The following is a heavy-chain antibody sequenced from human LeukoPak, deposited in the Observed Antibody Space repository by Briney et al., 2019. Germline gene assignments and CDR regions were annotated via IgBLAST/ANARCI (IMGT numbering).Heavy chain of an antibody. CDR3: ARSYGQSYDS. Sequence: SETLSLTCAVYGGSFSGYYWSWIRQPPGKGLEWIGEINHSGSTNYNPSLKSQLTISVDKSKNQFSLKLSSVTAADTAVYYCARSYGQSYDSWGQGTLVTVSS. D-gene: IGHD3-10*01. CDR1: GGSFSGYY. J-gene: IGHJ4*02. CDR2: INHSGST. V-gene: IGHV4-34*01.